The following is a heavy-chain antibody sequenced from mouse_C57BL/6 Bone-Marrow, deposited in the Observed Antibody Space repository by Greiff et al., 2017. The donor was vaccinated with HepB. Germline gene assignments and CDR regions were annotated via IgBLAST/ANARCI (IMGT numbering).Heavy chain of an antibody. CDR2: IYPGDGDT. V-gene: IGHV1-82*01. Sequence: QVQLKESGPELVKPGASVKISCKASGYAFSSSWMNWVKQRPGKGLEWIGRIYPGDGDTNYNGKFKGKATLTADKSSSTAYMQLSSLTSEDSAVYFCARSKPHYGSSYHWYFDVWGTGTTVTVSS. D-gene: IGHD1-1*01. CDR3: ARSKPHYGSSYHWYFDV. J-gene: IGHJ1*03. CDR1: GYAFSSSW.